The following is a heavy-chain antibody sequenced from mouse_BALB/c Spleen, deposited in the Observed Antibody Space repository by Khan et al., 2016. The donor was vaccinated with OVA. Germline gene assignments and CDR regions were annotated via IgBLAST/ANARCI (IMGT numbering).Heavy chain of an antibody. CDR3: ARSGGNFHWYFDV. Sequence: EVELVESGGGLVQPGGSRKLSCAASGFTFSNFGMHWVRQAPKKGLEWVAYISSGSSTIYYVDTVKGRFTISRDNPKNTLFLQMTSLRSEDTAIYYCARSGGNFHWYFDVWGAGTSVTDSS. CDR2: ISSGSSTI. D-gene: IGHD2-1*01. V-gene: IGHV5-17*02. J-gene: IGHJ1*01. CDR1: GFTFSNFG.